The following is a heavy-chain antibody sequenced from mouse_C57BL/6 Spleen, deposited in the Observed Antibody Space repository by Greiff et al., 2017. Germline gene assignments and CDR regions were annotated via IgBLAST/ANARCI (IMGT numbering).Heavy chain of an antibody. Sequence: EVQLVESGGGLVQPKGSLKLSCAASGFSFNTYAMNWVRQAPGKGLEWVARIRSKSNNYATYYADSVKDRFTISRDDSESMLYLQMNNLKTEDTAMYYCVRQTGHYYGSSYWYFDVWGTGTTVTVSS. V-gene: IGHV10-1*01. D-gene: IGHD1-1*01. CDR1: GFSFNTYA. CDR2: IRSKSNNYAT. CDR3: VRQTGHYYGSSYWYFDV. J-gene: IGHJ1*03.